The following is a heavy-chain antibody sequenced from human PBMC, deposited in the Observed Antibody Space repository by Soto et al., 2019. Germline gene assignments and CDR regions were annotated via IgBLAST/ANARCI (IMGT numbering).Heavy chain of an antibody. CDR2: IKSKTDGGTT. Sequence: EVQLVESGGGLVKPGGSLRLSCAASGFTFSNAWMSWVRQAPGKGLEWVGRIKSKTDGGTTDYAAPVKGRFTISRDDSKNTLYQQMNSLKTEDTAVYYCTTELAGSSSAHYYYYMDVWGKGTTVTVSS. J-gene: IGHJ6*03. D-gene: IGHD6-6*01. CDR1: GFTFSNAW. V-gene: IGHV3-15*01. CDR3: TTELAGSSSAHYYYYMDV.